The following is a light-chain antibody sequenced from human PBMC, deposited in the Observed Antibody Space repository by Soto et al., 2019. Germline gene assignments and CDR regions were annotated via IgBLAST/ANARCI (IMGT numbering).Light chain of an antibody. CDR2: TDG. CDR3: VTWGDTLSAVV. V-gene: IGLV1-47*01. J-gene: IGLJ2*01. CDR1: SSNIGRNS. Sequence: QSVLTQPPSASGTPGQRVTISCSGSSSNIGRNSVHWYQHLPGAAPKLLIHTDGQRPSGVPDRFSGSESGTSASLAVSGLRSEDEGDYYCVTWGDTLSAVVFGGGTKLTVL.